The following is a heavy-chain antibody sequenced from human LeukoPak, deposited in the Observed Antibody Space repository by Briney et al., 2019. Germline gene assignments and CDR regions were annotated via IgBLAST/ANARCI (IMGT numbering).Heavy chain of an antibody. CDR1: GFTFSSYS. CDR2: ISSSSSYI. CDR3: ARPYSSGLDAFDI. Sequence: GGSLRLSRAASGFTFSSYSMNWDRRAPGKGLEWVSSISSSSSYIYYADSVKGRFTISRDNAKNSLYLQMNSLRAEDTAVYYCARPYSSGLDAFDIWGQGTMVTVSS. D-gene: IGHD6-19*01. J-gene: IGHJ3*02. V-gene: IGHV3-21*01.